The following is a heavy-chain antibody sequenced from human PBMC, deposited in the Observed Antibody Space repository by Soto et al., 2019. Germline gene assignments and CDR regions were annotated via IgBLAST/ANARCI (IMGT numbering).Heavy chain of an antibody. V-gene: IGHV4-34*01. Sequence: QVQLQQWGAGLLKPSETLSLTCAVYGGSFSGYYWSWIRQPPGKGLEWIGEINHSGSTNYNPSLKSRVTISVDSSKNQFSLKLSSVTAADTAVYYCSRTPRDIVVVPAASTGSWFDPWGQGTLVTVSS. J-gene: IGHJ5*02. D-gene: IGHD2-2*01. CDR2: INHSGST. CDR3: SRTPRDIVVVPAASTGSWFDP. CDR1: GGSFSGYY.